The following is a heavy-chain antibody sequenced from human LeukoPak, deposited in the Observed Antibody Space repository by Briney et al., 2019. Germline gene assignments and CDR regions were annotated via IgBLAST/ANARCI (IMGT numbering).Heavy chain of an antibody. CDR3: ARDGDGSGVAKY. Sequence: SESLSLTCTVSGGSISSYYWSWIRQPPGKGLEWIGYIYYSGSTNYNPSLKSPVTISVDTSKNQFSLKLSSVTAADTAVYYCARDGDGSGVAKYWGQGTLVTLSS. CDR2: IYYSGST. D-gene: IGHD5-24*01. V-gene: IGHV4-59*01. J-gene: IGHJ4*02. CDR1: GGSISSYY.